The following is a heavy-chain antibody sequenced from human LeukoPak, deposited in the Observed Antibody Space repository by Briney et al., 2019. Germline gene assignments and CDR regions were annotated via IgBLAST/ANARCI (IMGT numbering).Heavy chain of an antibody. Sequence: SETLSLTCTVSGGSISSYYWSWIRQPPGKGLEWIGYTYYSGSTNYNPSLQSRVTISVDTSKNQFSLKLSSVTAADTAVYYCARGGWSLDYWGQGTLVTVSS. D-gene: IGHD6-19*01. J-gene: IGHJ4*02. V-gene: IGHV4-59*01. CDR1: GGSISSYY. CDR3: ARGGWSLDY. CDR2: TYYSGST.